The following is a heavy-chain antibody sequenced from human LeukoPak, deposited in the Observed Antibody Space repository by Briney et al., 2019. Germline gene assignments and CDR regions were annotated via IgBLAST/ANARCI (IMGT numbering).Heavy chain of an antibody. J-gene: IGHJ6*02. D-gene: IGHD6-19*01. V-gene: IGHV4-30-4*01. CDR1: GGSISSGDYS. CDR3: AREAIAVAFADGMDV. Sequence: PSETLSLTCTVSGGSISSGDYSWSWIRQPPGKGLEWIGYIYYSGSTYYNPSLKSRVTISVDTSKNQFSLKLSSVTAADTAVYYCAREAIAVAFADGMDVWGQGTTVTVSS. CDR2: IYYSGST.